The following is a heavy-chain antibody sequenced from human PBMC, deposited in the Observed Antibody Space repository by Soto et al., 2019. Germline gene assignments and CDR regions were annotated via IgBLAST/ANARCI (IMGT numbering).Heavy chain of an antibody. D-gene: IGHD5-12*01. CDR3: TRGASGYGNFDY. J-gene: IGHJ4*02. V-gene: IGHV3-74*01. CDR1: GFSFSTW. Sequence: EVQLVESGGGVVQPGGSLRLSCAASGFSFSTWMHWVRQAPGKGLGWLSRINSDGSSITYADSVKGRFIVSRDNAKNTLYLQINSLTAEDTAVYYCTRGASGYGNFDYWGQGVLLTVSS. CDR2: INSDGSSI.